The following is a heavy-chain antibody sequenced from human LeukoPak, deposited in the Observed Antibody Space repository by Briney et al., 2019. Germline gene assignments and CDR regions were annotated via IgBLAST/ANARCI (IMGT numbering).Heavy chain of an antibody. Sequence: GGSLRLSCAASGFTFSSYSMNWVRQAPGKGLEWVSYISSSSSTIYYADSVKGRFTISRDNAKNSLYLQMNSLRAEDTAVYYCARDWGYYDSSGYYYYYYYMDVWGKGTTVTVSS. CDR3: ARDWGYYDSSGYYYYYYYMDV. D-gene: IGHD3-22*01. CDR2: ISSSSSTI. V-gene: IGHV3-48*01. CDR1: GFTFSSYS. J-gene: IGHJ6*03.